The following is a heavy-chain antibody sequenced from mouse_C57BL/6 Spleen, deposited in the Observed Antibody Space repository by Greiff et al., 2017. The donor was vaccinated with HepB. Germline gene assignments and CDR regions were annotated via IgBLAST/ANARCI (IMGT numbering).Heavy chain of an antibody. CDR1: GFNIKDYY. CDR3: TTQDGSLAWFAY. J-gene: IGHJ3*01. V-gene: IGHV14-1*01. Sequence: VQLQQSGAELVRPGASVKLSCTASGFNIKDYYMHWVKQRPEQGLEWIGRIDPEDGDTEYAPKFQGKATMTADTSSNTAYLQLSSLTSEDTAVYYCTTQDGSLAWFAYWGQGTLVTVSA. D-gene: IGHD1-1*01. CDR2: IDPEDGDT.